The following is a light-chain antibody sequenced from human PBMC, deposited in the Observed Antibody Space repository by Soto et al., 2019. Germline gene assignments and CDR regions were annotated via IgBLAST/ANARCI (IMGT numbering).Light chain of an antibody. CDR3: QQYGSSPLT. CDR2: GAS. CDR1: QSVSSSY. V-gene: IGKV3-20*01. J-gene: IGKJ2*01. Sequence: EIVLTQSPGTLSLSPWERATLSCRASQSVSSSYLAWYQQKPGQAPRLLIYGASSRATGIPDRFSGSGSGTDFTLTISRLEPEDFAVYYCQQYGSSPLTFGQGTKLEIK.